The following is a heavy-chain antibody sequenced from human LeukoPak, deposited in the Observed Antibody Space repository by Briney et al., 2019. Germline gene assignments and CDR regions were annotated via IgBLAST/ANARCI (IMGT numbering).Heavy chain of an antibody. V-gene: IGHV4-39*07. Sequence: PSETLSLTCTVSGGSISSSSYYWGWIRQPPGKGLEWIGSIYYSGSTYYNPSLKSRVTISVDTSNNQCSLKLSSVTAADTAVYYCARVRADCSGGSCYSSSYWFDPWGQGTLVTVSS. CDR1: GGSISSSSYY. D-gene: IGHD2-15*01. CDR3: ARVRADCSGGSCYSSSYWFDP. CDR2: IYYSGST. J-gene: IGHJ5*02.